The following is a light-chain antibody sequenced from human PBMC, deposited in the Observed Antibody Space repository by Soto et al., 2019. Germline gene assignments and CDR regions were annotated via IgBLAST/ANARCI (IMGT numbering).Light chain of an antibody. V-gene: IGKV1-33*01. CDR1: QDISNY. J-gene: IGKJ1*01. Sequence: EIQMTQSPSYMSASVGDRVTITCQASQDISNYLNWYQQKPGKAPKLLIYDASTLESGVPSRFRGSGSGTEFTLTISSLQPDDFATYYCQQYKTYSWTFGQGTKVDI. CDR2: DAS. CDR3: QQYKTYSWT.